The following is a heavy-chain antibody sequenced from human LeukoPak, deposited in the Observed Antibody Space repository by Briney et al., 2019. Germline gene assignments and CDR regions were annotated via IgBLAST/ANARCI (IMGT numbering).Heavy chain of an antibody. V-gene: IGHV3-30*18. CDR1: GFTFSCYG. D-gene: IGHD1-26*01. Sequence: GGSLRLSWAASGFTFSCYGMQWVRQAPGKVLGWVAVISYEGSNKYYADSVKGRSTISRDNCKNTLYLQMNSLRAEDTAVYYCAKDVWELRGLYYYYYYGMDVWGQGATVSVSS. CDR3: AKDVWELRGLYYYYYYGMDV. CDR2: ISYEGSNK. J-gene: IGHJ6*02.